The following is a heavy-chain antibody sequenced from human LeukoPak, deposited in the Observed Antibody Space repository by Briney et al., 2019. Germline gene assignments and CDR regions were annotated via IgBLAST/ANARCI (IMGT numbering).Heavy chain of an antibody. CDR1: GGSFSGYY. CDR3: ARAYRSWYRYLDY. D-gene: IGHD6-13*01. V-gene: IGHV4-34*01. J-gene: IGHJ4*02. Sequence: PSETLSLTCAVYGGSFSGYYWSWIRQPPGKGLEWIGEINHSGSTNYNPSLKSRVTISVDTSKNQFSLKLSSVTAADTAVYYCARAYRSWYRYLDYWGQGTLVTVSS. CDR2: INHSGST.